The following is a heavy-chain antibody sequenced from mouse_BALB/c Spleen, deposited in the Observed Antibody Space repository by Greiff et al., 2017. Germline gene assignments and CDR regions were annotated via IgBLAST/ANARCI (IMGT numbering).Heavy chain of an antibody. CDR2: ISYDGSN. D-gene: IGHD2-2*01. J-gene: IGHJ4*01. V-gene: IGHV3-6*02. CDR3: ARCGYDPYYAMDY. Sequence: VQLKESGPGLVKPSQSLSLTCSVTGYSITSGYYWNWIRQFPGNKLEWMGYISYDGSNNYNPSLKNRISITRDTSKNQFFLKLNSVTTEDTATYYCARCGYDPYYAMDYWGQGTSVTVSS. CDR1: GYSITSGYY.